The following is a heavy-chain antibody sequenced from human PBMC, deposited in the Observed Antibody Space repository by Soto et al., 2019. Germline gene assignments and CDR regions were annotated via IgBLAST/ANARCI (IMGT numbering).Heavy chain of an antibody. CDR3: AKSPYSTTLYYFHY. J-gene: IGHJ4*02. CDR2: VSDSGGTT. V-gene: IGHV3-23*01. CDR1: GFSFPSYA. Sequence: PGGSLRLSCAASGFSFPSYAMSWVRQAPGKGLEWVSAVSDSGGTTYYSDSVEGRFTISRDNSKNTLYLQMDSLRAEDTAVYRCAKSPYSTTLYYFHYWGQGTLVTVSS. D-gene: IGHD6-13*01.